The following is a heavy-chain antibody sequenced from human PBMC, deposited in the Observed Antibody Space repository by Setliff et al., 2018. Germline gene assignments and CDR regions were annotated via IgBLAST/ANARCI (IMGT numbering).Heavy chain of an antibody. CDR3: TVYNTGSSKDHY. CDR2: IHHSGNT. V-gene: IGHV4-38-2*02. CDR1: GYSISSGYF. D-gene: IGHD2-8*02. J-gene: IGHJ4*02. Sequence: SETLSLTCTVSGYSISSGYFWGWIRQPPGKGLEWIGSIHHSGNTYYNPSLKSRVTISVDTSKNQFSLKLSSVTAADTALYYCTVYNTGSSKDHYWGQGTPVTV.